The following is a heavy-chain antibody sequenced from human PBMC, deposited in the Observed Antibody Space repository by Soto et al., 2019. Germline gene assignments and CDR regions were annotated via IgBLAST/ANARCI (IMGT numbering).Heavy chain of an antibody. CDR2: LSPGGGST. D-gene: IGHD2-8*01. V-gene: IGHV3-23*01. CDR1: GFTFTNFA. J-gene: IGHJ4*02. Sequence: VQLLESGGGLVQPGGSLRLSCAASGFTFTNFAMSWVRQAPGKGLEWVSSLSPGGGSTYYAASVKGRFTISRDNSKRSVFLQMESLRAEDTATYYCAREDCTDGVCYNHYWGQGSLLTVSS. CDR3: AREDCTDGVCYNHY.